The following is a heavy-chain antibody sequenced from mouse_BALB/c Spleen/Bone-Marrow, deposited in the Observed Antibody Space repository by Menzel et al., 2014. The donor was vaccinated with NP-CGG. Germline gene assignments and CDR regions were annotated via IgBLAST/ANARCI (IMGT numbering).Heavy chain of an antibody. CDR1: GYTFTSYY. CDR2: INPSNGGT. CDR3: TRREVLNYFDY. V-gene: IGHV1S81*02. Sequence: QVQLKESGAELVKPGASVKLSCKASGYTFTSYYMYWVKRRPGQGLEWIGGINPSNGGTNFNEKFKSKATLTVDKSSSTAYMQLSSLTSEDSAVYYCTRREVLNYFDYWGQGTTLTVSS. J-gene: IGHJ2*01. D-gene: IGHD2-14*01.